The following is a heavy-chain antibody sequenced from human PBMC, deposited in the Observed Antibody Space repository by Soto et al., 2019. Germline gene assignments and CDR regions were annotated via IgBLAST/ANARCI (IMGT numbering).Heavy chain of an antibody. CDR1: GYTFTSYA. J-gene: IGHJ4*02. CDR2: INAGNGNT. V-gene: IGHV1-3*01. Sequence: ASVKVSCKASGYTFTSYAMHWVRQAPGQRLEWLGWINAGNGNTKYSQKFQGRVTITRDTSASTAYMELSSLRSEDTAVYYCARPVWFNYDSSGFIDYSGQGTLVTVST. CDR3: ARPVWFNYDSSGFIDY. D-gene: IGHD3-22*01.